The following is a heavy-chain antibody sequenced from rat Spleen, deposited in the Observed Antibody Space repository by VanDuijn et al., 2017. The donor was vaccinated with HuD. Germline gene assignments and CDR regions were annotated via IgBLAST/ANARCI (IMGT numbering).Heavy chain of an antibody. CDR3: ARSDGVHYFLPFAD. CDR2: IDNAGST. J-gene: IGHJ3*01. D-gene: IGHD1-12*02. CDR1: GYSIKSSYR. V-gene: IGHV3-3*01. Sequence: EVQLQESGPGLVKPSQSLSLTCSVTGYSIKSSYRWNWIRKFPGNKLEWMGYIDNAGSTHYNPSLKSRISITRDTSKNQFFLQVNSVTTDDTATYYCARSDGVHYFLPFADWGQGSLVTVSS.